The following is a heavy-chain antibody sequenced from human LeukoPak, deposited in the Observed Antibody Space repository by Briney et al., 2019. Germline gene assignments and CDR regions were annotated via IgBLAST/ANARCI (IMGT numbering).Heavy chain of an antibody. CDR2: ISGSGGST. Sequence: GGSLRLSCAASGFTFSSYAMSWVRQAPGKGLEWVSAISGSGGSTYYADSVKGRFTISRDNSKNTLYLQMNSLRAEDTAVYYCAKGVEYYDILTGYWDSSDNWGQGNLVTVSS. V-gene: IGHV3-23*01. CDR1: GFTFSSYA. J-gene: IGHJ4*02. D-gene: IGHD3-9*01. CDR3: AKGVEYYDILTGYWDSSDN.